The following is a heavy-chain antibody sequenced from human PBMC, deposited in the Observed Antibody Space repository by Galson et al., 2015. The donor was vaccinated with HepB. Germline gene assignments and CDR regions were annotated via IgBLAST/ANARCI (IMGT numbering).Heavy chain of an antibody. Sequence: SLRLSSPASAFTFNIHCMSGVRQAPGKGLEWVANIKQDGSEKYYVDSVKGRFTISRDNAKNSLYLQMNSLRAEDTAVYYCARPKYYYDSSGYFDYWGQGTLVTVSS. D-gene: IGHD3-22*01. CDR2: IKQDGSEK. V-gene: IGHV3-7*03. CDR1: AFTFNIHC. CDR3: ARPKYYYDSSGYFDY. J-gene: IGHJ4*02.